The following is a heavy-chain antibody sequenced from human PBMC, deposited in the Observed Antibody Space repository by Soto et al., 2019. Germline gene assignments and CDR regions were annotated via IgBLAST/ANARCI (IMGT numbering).Heavy chain of an antibody. CDR1: GFTFSSYA. CDR3: AMLNSGSYSYHGMDV. Sequence: GGSLRLSCAASGFTFSSYAMNWVRQAPGKGLEWVSAISGSGGNTFYADSVKGRFTISRDNSKNTLFLQMHSLRAEDTAIYYCAMLNSGSYSYHGMDVWRQGTTVTVSS. V-gene: IGHV3-23*01. CDR2: ISGSGGNT. D-gene: IGHD1-26*01. J-gene: IGHJ6*02.